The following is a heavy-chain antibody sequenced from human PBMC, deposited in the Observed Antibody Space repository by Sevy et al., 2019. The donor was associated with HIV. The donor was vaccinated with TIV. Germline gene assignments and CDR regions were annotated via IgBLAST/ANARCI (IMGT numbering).Heavy chain of an antibody. V-gene: IGHV2-70*01. CDR2: IDWDDDK. Sequence: SGPTLVKPTQTLTLTCTFSGFSLSTSGMCVSWIRQPPGKALEWLALIDWDDDKYYRTSLKTRLTISKDTSKNQVVLTMTNMDPVDTVTYYCARIVSGDSIGYFPDYWGQGTLVTVSS. CDR3: ARIVSGDSIGYFPDY. CDR1: GFSLSTSGMC. D-gene: IGHD3-22*01. J-gene: IGHJ4*02.